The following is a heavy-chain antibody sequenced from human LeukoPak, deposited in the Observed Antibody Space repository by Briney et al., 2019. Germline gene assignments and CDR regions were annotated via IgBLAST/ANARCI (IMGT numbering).Heavy chain of an antibody. D-gene: IGHD1-26*01. CDR1: GGTFSTNG. CDR3: ARSSGSHYCFDY. V-gene: IGHV1-69*05. Sequence: ASVKVSCKASGGTFSTNGISWVRQAPGQGLEWMGRIIPIFGPPKYAQKFQGTVTITTDESTSTAYMELSSLTSEDTAVYYCARSSGSHYCFDYWGRGTLVTVSS. CDR2: IIPIFGPP. J-gene: IGHJ4*02.